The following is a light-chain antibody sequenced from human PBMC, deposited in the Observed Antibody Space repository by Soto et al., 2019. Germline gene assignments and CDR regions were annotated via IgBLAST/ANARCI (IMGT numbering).Light chain of an antibody. V-gene: IGLV2-18*02. CDR1: NSDVGSYTR. Sequence: QSVLTQPPSVSGSPGQSVSISCTGTNSDVGSYTRVSWYQQPPGTAPKLIIYEVTKRPSGVPDRFAGSKSGNSASLTISGLQAEDEADYYCSSYTSTSTYVFGTGTKVTVL. J-gene: IGLJ1*01. CDR3: SSYTSTSTYV. CDR2: EVT.